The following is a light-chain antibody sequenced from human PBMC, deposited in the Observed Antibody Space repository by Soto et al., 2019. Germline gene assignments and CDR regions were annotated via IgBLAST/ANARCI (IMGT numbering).Light chain of an antibody. CDR3: QTWDTGIDVV. J-gene: IGLJ2*01. CDR1: SGHSSYA. CDR2: LNSDGSH. V-gene: IGLV4-69*01. Sequence: QLVLTQSPSASASLGASVKLTCTLSSGHSSYAIAWHQQQPEKGPRYLMRLNSDGSHSKGDGIPDRFSGSSSGAERYLTISSLQSEDEADYYCQTWDTGIDVVFGGGTQLTV.